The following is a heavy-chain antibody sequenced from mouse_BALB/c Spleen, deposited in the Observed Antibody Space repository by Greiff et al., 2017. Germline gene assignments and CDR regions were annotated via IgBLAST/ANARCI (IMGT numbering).Heavy chain of an antibody. J-gene: IGHJ1*01. CDR2: ISYSGST. V-gene: IGHV3-2*02. CDR1: GYSITSDYA. CDR3: AKIYYGNYWYFDV. Sequence: EVKLVESGPGLVKPSQSLSLTCTVTGYSITSDYAWNWIRQFPGNKLEWMGYISYSGSTSYNPSLKSRISITRDTSKNQFFLQLNSVTTEDTATYYCAKIYYGNYWYFDVWGAGTTVTVSS. D-gene: IGHD2-1*01.